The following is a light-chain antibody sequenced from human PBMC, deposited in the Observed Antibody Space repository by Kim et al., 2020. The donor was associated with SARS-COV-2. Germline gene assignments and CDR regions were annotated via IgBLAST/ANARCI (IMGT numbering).Light chain of an antibody. CDR1: QSVLYSSNNKNY. J-gene: IGKJ3*01. Sequence: ATINCKSSQSVLYSSNNKNYLAWYQQKPGQPPKLLIYWASTRESGVPDRFSGSGSGRDFTLTISSLQAEDVAVYYCQQYYSTPPTFGPGTKVDIK. CDR2: WAS. V-gene: IGKV4-1*01. CDR3: QQYYSTPPT.